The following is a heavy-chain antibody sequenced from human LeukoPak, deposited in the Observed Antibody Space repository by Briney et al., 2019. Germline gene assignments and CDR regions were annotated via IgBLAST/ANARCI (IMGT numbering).Heavy chain of an antibody. J-gene: IGHJ4*02. V-gene: IGHV3-48*04. CDR3: ARMYYHDSSDYYWAPDY. D-gene: IGHD3-22*01. CDR2: ISSSGSSI. Sequence: HPGGSLRLSCAASGFTFSTYNMNWVRQAPGKGLEWVSYISSSGSSIYYADSVKGRFTISRDNAKNTLYLQMNSLRAEDTAVYYCARMYYHDSSDYYWAPDYWGQGTLVTVSS. CDR1: GFTFSTYN.